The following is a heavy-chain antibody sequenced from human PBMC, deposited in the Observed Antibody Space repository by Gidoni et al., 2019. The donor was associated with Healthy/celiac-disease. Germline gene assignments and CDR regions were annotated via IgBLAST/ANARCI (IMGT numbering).Heavy chain of an antibody. Sequence: QVQLVQSGAEVKKPGASVKVSCKASGYTFTGYYMHWVRQAPGQGLEWMGWINPNSGGTNYAQKFQGRVTMTRDTSISTAYMELSRLRSDDTAVYYCARGMITFGGVIEFFDYWGQGTLVTVSS. J-gene: IGHJ4*02. V-gene: IGHV1-2*02. D-gene: IGHD3-16*02. CDR3: ARGMITFGGVIEFFDY. CDR2: INPNSGGT. CDR1: GYTFTGYY.